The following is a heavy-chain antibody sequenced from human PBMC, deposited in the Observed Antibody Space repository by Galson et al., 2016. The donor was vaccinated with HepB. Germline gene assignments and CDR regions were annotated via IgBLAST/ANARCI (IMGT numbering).Heavy chain of an antibody. V-gene: IGHV3-7*04. Sequence: SLRLSCAGSGFTFSTYWMTWVRQAPGKGLEWVANINQDGSETYYLDSVEGRFTISRDNAENSLYLKMNSLKDEDTAVYFCAGSTGWLLYYWGQGTLVTVSS. J-gene: IGHJ4*02. CDR2: INQDGSET. CDR1: GFTFSTYW. D-gene: IGHD6-19*01. CDR3: AGSTGWLLYY.